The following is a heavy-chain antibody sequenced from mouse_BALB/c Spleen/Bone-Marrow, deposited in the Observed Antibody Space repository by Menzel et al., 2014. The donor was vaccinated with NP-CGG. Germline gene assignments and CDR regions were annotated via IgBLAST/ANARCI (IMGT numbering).Heavy chain of an antibody. CDR1: GYSFTGYT. V-gene: IGHV1-18*01. Sequence: VQLKQSGPELVKPGASMKISCKASGYSFTGYTMNWVKQSHGKNLEWIGLINPYNGGTNYNQKFKVKATLTVDKSSSTAYMELLSLTSEDSAVYYCARDYYGFSYGFAYWGQGTLVTVSA. CDR2: INPYNGGT. D-gene: IGHD1-1*01. J-gene: IGHJ3*01. CDR3: ARDYYGFSYGFAY.